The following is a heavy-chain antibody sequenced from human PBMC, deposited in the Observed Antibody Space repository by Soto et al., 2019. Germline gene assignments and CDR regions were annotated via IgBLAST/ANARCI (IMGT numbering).Heavy chain of an antibody. D-gene: IGHD3-9*01. J-gene: IGHJ6*03. CDR1: GGSISISNYY. CDR3: ARETGPLYYYYYMDV. V-gene: IGHV4-39*07. CDR2: IYYTGST. Sequence: PSETLSLTCSVAGGSISISNYYWAWIRQPPGKGLEYIGSIYYTGSTNYNPSLKSRVTISVDTSKNQFSLKLSSVTAADTAVYYCARETGPLYYYYYMDVWGKGTTVTVSS.